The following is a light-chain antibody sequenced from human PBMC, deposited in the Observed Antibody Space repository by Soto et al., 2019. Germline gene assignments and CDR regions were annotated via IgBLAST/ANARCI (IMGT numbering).Light chain of an antibody. CDR2: GAS. J-gene: IGKJ1*01. V-gene: IGKV3-20*01. CDR3: QQYGSSGT. CDR1: LSVTSNY. Sequence: EIVLTQSPGILSLSPGERATLSCRASLSVTSNYLAWYQQKPGQAPGLLIYGASNRATGIPDRFSGSGSGTDFTLTISRLEPEDFAVYYCQQYGSSGTFGQGTKVDIK.